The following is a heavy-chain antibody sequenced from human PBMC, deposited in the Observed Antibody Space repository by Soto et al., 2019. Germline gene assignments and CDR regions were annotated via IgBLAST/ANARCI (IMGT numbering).Heavy chain of an antibody. CDR3: ARPFGHYDYIWGSYGD. CDR2: IYPGDSDT. J-gene: IGHJ3*01. CDR1: GYSFTSYW. D-gene: IGHD3-16*01. V-gene: IGHV5-51*01. Sequence: GESLKISCKGSGYSFTSYWIGWVRQMPGKGLEWMGIIYPGDSDTRYSPSFQGQVTISADKSISTAYLQWSSLKASDTAMYYCARPFGHYDYIWGSYGDWGQGTMVTVSS.